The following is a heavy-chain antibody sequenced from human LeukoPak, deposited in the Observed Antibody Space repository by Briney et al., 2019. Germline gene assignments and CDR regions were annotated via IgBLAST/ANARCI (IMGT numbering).Heavy chain of an antibody. CDR1: GGSISTYY. D-gene: IGHD4-11*01. J-gene: IGHJ6*03. CDR3: ARKTSLTTVTSQKDYNYYYRDV. Sequence: PSETLSLTCTVSGGSISTYYWSWIRQPAGKGPEWIGRIYSSGSTNYNPSLKSRVTMSLDTSKNQFSLKLTSVTAADTAVYYCARKTSLTTVTSQKDYNYYYRDVWGKGTTVTVSS. V-gene: IGHV4-4*07. CDR2: IYSSGST.